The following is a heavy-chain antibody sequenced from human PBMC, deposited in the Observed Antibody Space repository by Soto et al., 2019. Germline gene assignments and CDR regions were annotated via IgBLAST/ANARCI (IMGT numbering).Heavy chain of an antibody. D-gene: IGHD2-15*01. CDR1: GFTFSSYS. J-gene: IGHJ2*01. V-gene: IGHV3-48*02. Sequence: EVQLVESGGGLVQPGGSLRLSCAASGFTFSSYSMNWVRQAPGKGLEWVSYISSSSSTIYYADSVKGRFTISRDNAKNSLYLQMNSLRDEDTAVYYCARGSEPRIPHLGYWYFVLWGRGTLVTVSS. CDR2: ISSSSSTI. CDR3: ARGSEPRIPHLGYWYFVL.